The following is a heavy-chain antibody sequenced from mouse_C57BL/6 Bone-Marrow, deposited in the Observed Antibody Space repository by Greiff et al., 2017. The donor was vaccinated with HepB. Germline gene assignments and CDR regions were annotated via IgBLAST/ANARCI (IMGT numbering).Heavy chain of an antibody. J-gene: IGHJ3*01. CDR1: GFTFSSYA. D-gene: IGHD2-1*01. CDR2: ISDGGSYT. Sequence: EVQRVESGGGLVKPGGSLKLSCAASGFTFSSYAMSWVRQTPEKRLEWVATISDGGSYTYYPDNVKGRFTISRDNAKNNLYLQMSHLKSEDTAMYYCAREGCSYGNSLWFAYWGQGTLVTVSA. V-gene: IGHV5-4*01. CDR3: AREGCSYGNSLWFAY.